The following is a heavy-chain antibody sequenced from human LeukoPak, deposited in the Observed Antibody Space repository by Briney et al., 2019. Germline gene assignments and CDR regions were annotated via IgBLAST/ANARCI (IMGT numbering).Heavy chain of an antibody. V-gene: IGHV1-18*01. CDR2: VSAKNGNT. CDR3: ARDPPRLRGIVGVDGLDY. D-gene: IGHD1-26*01. J-gene: IGHJ4*02. Sequence: ASVKVSCKASGYTFTSYGISWVRQAPGQGFEWMGWVSAKNGNTNYAQKFQGRVTMTTDTSTSTAYMEMRSLRSDDTAVYYCARDPPRLRGIVGVDGLDYWGQGTQVTVSS. CDR1: GYTFTSYG.